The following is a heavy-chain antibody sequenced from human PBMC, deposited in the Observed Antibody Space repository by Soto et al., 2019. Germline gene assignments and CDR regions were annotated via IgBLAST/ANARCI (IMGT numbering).Heavy chain of an antibody. CDR3: ARVYGSGPSDSGYDSDYYYMDV. CDR2: ISSSSSYI. Sequence: GGSLRLSCAASGFTFSSYSMNWVRQAPGKGLEWVSSISSSSSYIYYADSVKGRFTISRDNAKNSLYLQMNSLRAEDTAVYYCARVYGSGPSDSGYDSDYYYMDVWGKGTTVTVSS. J-gene: IGHJ6*03. V-gene: IGHV3-21*01. D-gene: IGHD5-12*01. CDR1: GFTFSSYS.